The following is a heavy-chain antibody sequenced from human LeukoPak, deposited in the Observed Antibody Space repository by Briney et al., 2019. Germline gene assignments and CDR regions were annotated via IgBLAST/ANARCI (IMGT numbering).Heavy chain of an antibody. D-gene: IGHD3-22*01. CDR2: ISAYNGNT. Sequence: ASVKVSCKASGYTFTSYGISWVRQAPGQGLEWMGWISAYNGNTNYAQKVQGRVTMTTDTSTNTAYMELRSLRSDDTAVYYCARDYYYDSSGYVDYWGQGTLVTVPS. J-gene: IGHJ4*02. V-gene: IGHV1-18*01. CDR1: GYTFTSYG. CDR3: ARDYYYDSSGYVDY.